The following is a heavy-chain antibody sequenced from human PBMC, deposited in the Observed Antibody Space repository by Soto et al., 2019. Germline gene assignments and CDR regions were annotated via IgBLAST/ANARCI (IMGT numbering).Heavy chain of an antibody. D-gene: IGHD3-16*01. CDR2: ISYDGSNK. J-gene: IGHJ3*02. Sequence: GGSLRLSCAASGFTFSSYGMHWVRQAPGKGLEWVAVISYDGSNKYYADSVKGRFTISRDNSKNTLYLQMNSLRAEDTAVYYCAKDDSIMITFGDNEGGAFDIWGQGTMVTVSS. CDR3: AKDDSIMITFGDNEGGAFDI. V-gene: IGHV3-30*18. CDR1: GFTFSSYG.